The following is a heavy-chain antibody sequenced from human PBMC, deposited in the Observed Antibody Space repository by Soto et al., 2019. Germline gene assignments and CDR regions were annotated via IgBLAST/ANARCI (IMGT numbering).Heavy chain of an antibody. D-gene: IGHD6-6*01. CDR2: INPNSGGT. V-gene: IGHV1-2*04. CDR1: GYTFTGYY. CDR3: ARAGGSSLPSGVFGDNWFDP. J-gene: IGHJ5*02. Sequence: ASVKFSFKSSGYTFTGYYMHWVRQAPGQGLEWMGWINPNSGGTNYAQKFQGWVTMTRDTSISTAYMELSRLRSDDTAVYYCARAGGSSLPSGVFGDNWFDPWGQGTLVTVSS.